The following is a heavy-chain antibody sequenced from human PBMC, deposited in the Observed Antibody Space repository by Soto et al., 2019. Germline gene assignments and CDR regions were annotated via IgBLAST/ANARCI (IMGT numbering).Heavy chain of an antibody. J-gene: IGHJ3*02. CDR3: AKSHSLYSSGRDAFDI. Sequence: QVQLVESGGGVVQPGRSLRLSCAASGFTFSSYGMHWVRQAPGKGLEWVAVISYDGSNKYYADSVKGRFTISRDNSKNTLYLQMNSLRAEDTAVYYCAKSHSLYSSGRDAFDIWGQGTMVTVSS. CDR2: ISYDGSNK. CDR1: GFTFSSYG. D-gene: IGHD6-19*01. V-gene: IGHV3-30*18.